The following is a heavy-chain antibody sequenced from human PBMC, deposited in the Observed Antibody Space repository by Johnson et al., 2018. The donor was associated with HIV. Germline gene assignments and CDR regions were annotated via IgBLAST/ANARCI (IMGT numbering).Heavy chain of an antibody. J-gene: IGHJ3*02. CDR2: LVSDVSST. V-gene: IGHV3-74*02. D-gene: IGHD4-23*01. CDR3: ARGAGEAYGGNLRDAFDI. Sequence: EVQFVESAGGLVQPGGSLRLSCAASGFTFSPYWVHWVRQAPGQGLVWVSRLVSDVSSTSYADSVTGRFTISRDNSKNTLYLQMDGLRPEDTAVYYCARGAGEAYGGNLRDAFDIWGQGTMVTVSS. CDR1: GFTFSPYW.